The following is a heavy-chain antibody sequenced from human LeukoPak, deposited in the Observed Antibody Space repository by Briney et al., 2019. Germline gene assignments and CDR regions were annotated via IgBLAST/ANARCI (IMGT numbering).Heavy chain of an antibody. V-gene: IGHV3-9*01. Sequence: GGSLRLSCAASGFTFDDYAMHWVRQAPGKGLEWVSGISWNNGSIGYADSVKGRFTISRDNAKNSLYLQMNSLRAEDTALYYCVKDIFPLNYYDSSGYFFDAFDIWGQGTMVTVSS. CDR1: GFTFDDYA. J-gene: IGHJ3*02. D-gene: IGHD3-22*01. CDR3: VKDIFPLNYYDSSGYFFDAFDI. CDR2: ISWNNGSI.